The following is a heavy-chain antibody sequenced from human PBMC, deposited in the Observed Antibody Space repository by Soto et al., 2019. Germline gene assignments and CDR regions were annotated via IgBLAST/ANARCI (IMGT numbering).Heavy chain of an antibody. V-gene: IGHV3-9*01. D-gene: IGHD3-16*01. CDR3: AKALTPMITFEPLDY. Sequence: GGSLRLSCAASGFTFDDYAMHWVRQAPGKGLEWVSGISWNSGSIGYADSVKGRFTISRDNAKNSLYLQMNSLRAEDTALYYCAKALTPMITFEPLDYWGQGTLVTVSS. J-gene: IGHJ4*02. CDR1: GFTFDDYA. CDR2: ISWNSGSI.